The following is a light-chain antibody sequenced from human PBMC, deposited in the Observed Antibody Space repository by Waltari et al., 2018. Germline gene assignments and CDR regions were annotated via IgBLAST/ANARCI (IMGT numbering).Light chain of an antibody. J-gene: IGKJ4*01. CDR2: VAA. CDR3: QHYKNFPLT. V-gene: IGKV1-5*01. Sequence: DVQMTQSPSTLSASVGDRVTITCRASEDINTWMAWYQQKPGKAPKHLNSVAASLKSGVPSRFGGSGSGTDFTLTITSMQPDDFATYYCQHYKNFPLTFGGGTNVEV. CDR1: EDINTW.